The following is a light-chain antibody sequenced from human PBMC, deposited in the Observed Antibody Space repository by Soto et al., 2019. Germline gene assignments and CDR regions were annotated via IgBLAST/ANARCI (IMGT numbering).Light chain of an antibody. CDR3: QQYGSSPWT. V-gene: IGKV3-20*01. CDR1: PSVSSSY. Sequence: EIVLTQSPGALSLSPGGRATLSCRASPSVSSSYLAWYQQKPGQAPRLLIYGASSRATGIPDRFSGSGSGTDFTLTISRLEPEDFAVYYCQQYGSSPWTFGQGTKVDIK. J-gene: IGKJ1*01. CDR2: GAS.